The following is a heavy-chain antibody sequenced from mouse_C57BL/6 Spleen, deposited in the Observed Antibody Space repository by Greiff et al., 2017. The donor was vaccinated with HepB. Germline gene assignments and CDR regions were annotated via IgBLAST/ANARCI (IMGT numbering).Heavy chain of an antibody. D-gene: IGHD2-1*01. Sequence: EVQLVESGGGLVKPGGSLKLSCAASGFTFSDYGMHWVRQAPEKGLEWVAYISSGSSTIYYADTVKGRFTISRDNAKNTLFLQMTSLRAENTAMYYCARGVTPYAIDYRGQGTSDTVSS. CDR3: ARGVTPYAIDY. V-gene: IGHV5-17*01. CDR1: GFTFSDYG. J-gene: IGHJ4*01. CDR2: ISSGSSTI.